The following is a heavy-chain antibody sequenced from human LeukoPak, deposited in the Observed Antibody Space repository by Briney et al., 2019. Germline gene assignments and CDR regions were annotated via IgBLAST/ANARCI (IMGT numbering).Heavy chain of an antibody. CDR2: IKDGGSTT. Sequence: GGSLRLSCAASGFTFSSYWIHWVRQVPGKGLVWVSRIKDGGSTTDYADSVKSRFTISRDDAKSSLYLQMNSLRPEDTAVYYCARDPDYGDPVWGQGTPVTVSS. CDR1: GFTFSSYW. V-gene: IGHV3-74*01. J-gene: IGHJ4*02. D-gene: IGHD4-17*01. CDR3: ARDPDYGDPV.